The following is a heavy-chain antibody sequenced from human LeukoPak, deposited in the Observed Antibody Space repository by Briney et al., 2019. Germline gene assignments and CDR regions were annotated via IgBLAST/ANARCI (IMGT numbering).Heavy chain of an antibody. V-gene: IGHV3-23*01. CDR1: AFTFNSYG. CDR3: AKKNLGYCSSASCYSDY. J-gene: IGHJ4*02. CDR2: ISGSGGST. D-gene: IGHD2-2*01. Sequence: GGSLRLSCAASAFTFNSYGMSWVRQAPGKRLEWVSAISGSGGSTYYADSVKGRFTISRDISKNTLYLQMNSLRAEDTAVYYCAKKNLGYCSSASCYSDYWGQGTLVTVSS.